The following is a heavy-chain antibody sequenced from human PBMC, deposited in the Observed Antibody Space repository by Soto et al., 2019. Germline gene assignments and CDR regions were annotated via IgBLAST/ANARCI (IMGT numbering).Heavy chain of an antibody. J-gene: IGHJ4*02. Sequence: QVQLQQWGAGLLKPSETLSLTCAVNGGSFSGYYWSWIRQSPGKGLEWIGEINHIGRTNFNPSLKSRVTMSGDTSKNQFSLKLSSVTAADTAVYYCARGYEVNWHTPHDWGQGTLVTVSS. CDR1: GGSFSGYY. CDR3: ARGYEVNWHTPHD. V-gene: IGHV4-34*01. D-gene: IGHD5-12*01. CDR2: INHIGRT.